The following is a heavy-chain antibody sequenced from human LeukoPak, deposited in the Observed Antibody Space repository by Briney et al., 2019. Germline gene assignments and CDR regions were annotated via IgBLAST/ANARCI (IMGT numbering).Heavy chain of an antibody. CDR1: GSTVSGNY. D-gene: IGHD6-25*01. CDR3: AGGNTWPGLSY. CDR2: IYTAGST. V-gene: IGHV3-53*01. Sequence: GGSPRLSCAASGSTVSGNYMSWVRQAPGKGLEWVSVIYTAGSTYNADSVKGRFTTSRDKSKNTLYLQMNTLRAEDTAVYFCAGGNTWPGLSYWGQGTLLTVSS. J-gene: IGHJ4*02.